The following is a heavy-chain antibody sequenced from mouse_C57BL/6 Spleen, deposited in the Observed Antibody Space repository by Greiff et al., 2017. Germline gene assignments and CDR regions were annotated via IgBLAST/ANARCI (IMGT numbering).Heavy chain of an antibody. D-gene: IGHD2-2*01. V-gene: IGHV1-15*01. CDR1: GYTFTDYE. CDR3: TKGWLRQEGY. Sequence: VKLQESGAELVRPGASVTLSCKASGYTFTDYEMHWVKQTPVHGLEWIGAIDPETGGTAYNQKFKGKAILTADKSSSTAYMELRSLTSEDSAVYYCTKGWLRQEGYWGQGTTLTVSS. CDR2: IDPETGGT. J-gene: IGHJ2*01.